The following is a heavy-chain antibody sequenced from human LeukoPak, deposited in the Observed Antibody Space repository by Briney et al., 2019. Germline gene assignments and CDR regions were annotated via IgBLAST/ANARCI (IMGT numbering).Heavy chain of an antibody. J-gene: IGHJ3*02. CDR1: GVTLSSYA. V-gene: IGHV3-23*01. CDR2: ISGSGGST. Sequence: GGSLRLSCAASGVTLSSYAMSWARQAPGKGLEWVSAISGSGGSTYYADSVKGRFTISRDNSKNTLYLQMNSLRAEDTAVYYCANLPSSYCGGDCRPDDAFDIWGQGTMVTVSS. D-gene: IGHD2-21*02. CDR3: ANLPSSYCGGDCRPDDAFDI.